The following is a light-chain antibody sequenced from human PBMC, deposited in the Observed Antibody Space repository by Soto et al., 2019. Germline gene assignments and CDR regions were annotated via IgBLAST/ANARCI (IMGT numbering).Light chain of an antibody. CDR1: QGMTSG. CDR3: QQYDKFPLT. CDR2: DAS. J-gene: IGKJ4*01. V-gene: IGKV1D-13*01. Sequence: AIQLTQSPSSLSASVGDRVTLTCRASQGMTSGLAWYQQKPGKAPKLLIYDASSLESGAPSRFSGSGSGTDFTLTISGLQPEDFGTFYCQQYDKFPLTFGGGTKVDIK.